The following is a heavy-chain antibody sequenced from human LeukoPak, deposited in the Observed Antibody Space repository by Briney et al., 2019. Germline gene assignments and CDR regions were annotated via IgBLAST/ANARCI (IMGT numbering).Heavy chain of an antibody. Sequence: PGGSLRLSCAASGFTFSSDWMHWVRQAPGKGLVWVSRINGAGTSTSYADSVKGRFTISRDNAKNSLYLQMNSLRAEDTAVYYCARGVYGGSNVFDYWGQGTLVTVSS. D-gene: IGHD4-23*01. J-gene: IGHJ4*02. CDR2: INGAGTST. CDR3: ARGVYGGSNVFDY. CDR1: GFTFSSDW. V-gene: IGHV3-74*01.